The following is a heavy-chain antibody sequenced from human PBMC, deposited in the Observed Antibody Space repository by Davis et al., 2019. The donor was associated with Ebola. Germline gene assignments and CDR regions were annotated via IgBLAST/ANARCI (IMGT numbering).Heavy chain of an antibody. Sequence: ASVPVSCKASSYTFTSYGISWVRQAPGQGLEWMGWISAYNGNTNYAQKLQGRVTMTTDTSRSTAYMELRSLRSDDTAVYYCAREAGATTRIYDTWGQGTLVNVSS. CDR2: ISAYNGNT. CDR1: SYTFTSYG. CDR3: AREAGATTRIYDT. V-gene: IGHV1-18*01. D-gene: IGHD1-26*01. J-gene: IGHJ5*02.